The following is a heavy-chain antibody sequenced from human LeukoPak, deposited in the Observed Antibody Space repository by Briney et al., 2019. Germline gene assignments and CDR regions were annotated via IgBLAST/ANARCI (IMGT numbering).Heavy chain of an antibody. V-gene: IGHV3-30*04. Sequence: PGRSLRLSCTASGFTFSQFAIHWVRQAPGKGLEWVTIISYDGNTIYYADSVKGRFTISRDASRNTVSLRMNSLRVEDTAMYYCTMEYGNSGFDYWGRGARVTVSS. CDR1: GFTFSQFA. J-gene: IGHJ4*02. D-gene: IGHD4-23*01. CDR2: ISYDGNTI. CDR3: TMEYGNSGFDY.